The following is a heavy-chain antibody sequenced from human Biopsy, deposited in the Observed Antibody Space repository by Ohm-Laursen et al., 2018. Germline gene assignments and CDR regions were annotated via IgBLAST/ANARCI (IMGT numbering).Heavy chain of an antibody. CDR1: GYTFTGYH. CDR3: AKAGQTSGEYVVPRHFDS. J-gene: IGHJ4*02. CDR2: ISVYNGNT. V-gene: IGHV1-18*04. D-gene: IGHD2-15*01. Sequence: ASVKVSCKASGYTFTGYHVHWVRQAPGQGLERMGWISVYNGNTDYPHKFQGRVTITADRSTTTAYIELSGLTSEDTAIYYCAKAGQTSGEYVVPRHFDSWGQGTRVTVSS.